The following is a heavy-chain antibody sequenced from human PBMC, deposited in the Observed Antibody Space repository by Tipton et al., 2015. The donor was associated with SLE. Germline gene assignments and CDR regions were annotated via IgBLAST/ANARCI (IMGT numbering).Heavy chain of an antibody. V-gene: IGHV4-59*01. CDR1: GGSISSYY. CDR3: ARHVGTVTSYFDY. D-gene: IGHD4-17*01. J-gene: IGHJ4*02. Sequence: TLSLTCTVSGGSISSYYWGWIRQPPGKGLEWIGYIYYSGSTNYNPSLKSRVTISVDKSKNQFSLKLSSVTAADTAVYYCARHVGTVTSYFDYWGQGTLVTVSS. CDR2: IYYSGST.